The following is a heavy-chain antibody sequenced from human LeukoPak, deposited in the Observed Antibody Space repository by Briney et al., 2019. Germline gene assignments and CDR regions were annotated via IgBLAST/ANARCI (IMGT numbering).Heavy chain of an antibody. Sequence: VQPLNFGGGVVQSGRSLRLSCAASGFPFDSYGMHWVRQGPGKGLEWVSGISWNSGNIVYADSVKGRFTISRDNAKKSLYLQMNSLRPEDTALYYCAADSSSWFPVDFDFWGQGALVTVSS. CDR3: AADSSSWFPVDFDF. CDR1: GFPFDSYG. J-gene: IGHJ4*02. D-gene: IGHD6-13*01. V-gene: IGHV3-9*01. CDR2: ISWNSGNI.